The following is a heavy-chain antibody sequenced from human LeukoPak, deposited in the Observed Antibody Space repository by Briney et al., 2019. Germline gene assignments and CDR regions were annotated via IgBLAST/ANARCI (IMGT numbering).Heavy chain of an antibody. CDR2: TYYRSTWYN. CDR3: ARRLTQYDCFDP. D-gene: IGHD2-2*01. V-gene: IGHV6-1*01. CDR1: GDSASSNSVT. Sequence: SQTLSLTCAISGDSASSNSVTWNWIRQSPSRGLEWLGRTYYRSTWYNDYAVSVRGRITVNPDTSKNQFSLHLNSVTPEDTAVYYCARRLTQYDCFDPWGQGILVTFSS. J-gene: IGHJ5*02.